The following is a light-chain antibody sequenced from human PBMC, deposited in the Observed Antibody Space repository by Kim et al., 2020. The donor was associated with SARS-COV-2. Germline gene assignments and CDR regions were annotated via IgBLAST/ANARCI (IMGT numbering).Light chain of an antibody. J-gene: IGKJ4*01. V-gene: IGKV1-33*01. Sequence: DIQMTQSPSSLSASVGDRVTITCQASQDISNYLNWYQQKPGKAPKLLIYDASNLETVVPSRFSGSGSGTDFTFTISSLQPEDIATYYCQQYDNLITFGGGTKVDIK. CDR1: QDISNY. CDR3: QQYDNLIT. CDR2: DAS.